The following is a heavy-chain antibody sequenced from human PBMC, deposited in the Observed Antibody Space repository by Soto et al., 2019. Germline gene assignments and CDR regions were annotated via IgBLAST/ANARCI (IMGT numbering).Heavy chain of an antibody. CDR3: ARGFTLWFDP. V-gene: IGHV1-3*01. D-gene: IGHD3-16*01. Sequence: ASVKVSCKASGYTFTSYAIDWVRQAPGQRLEWMGWINAGNGNTKYSQKFQGRVTITRDTSASTAYMELSSLRSEDTAVYYCARGFTLWFDPCGQGTLVTVAS. CDR2: INAGNGNT. J-gene: IGHJ5*02. CDR1: GYTFTSYA.